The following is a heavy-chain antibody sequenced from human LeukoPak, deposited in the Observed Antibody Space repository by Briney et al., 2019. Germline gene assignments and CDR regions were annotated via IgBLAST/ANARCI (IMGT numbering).Heavy chain of an antibody. Sequence: ASVKVSCKASGYTFTSYGISWVRQAPGQGLEWMGWISANNGNTNYAQKFQGRVTVTTDTSTGTAYMELRSLRSDDTAVYYCARDFFHGHCAGLSCFLLDYWGQGSLVAVSS. V-gene: IGHV1-18*01. CDR1: GYTFTSYG. J-gene: IGHJ4*02. D-gene: IGHD2-15*01. CDR3: ARDFFHGHCAGLSCFLLDY. CDR2: ISANNGNT.